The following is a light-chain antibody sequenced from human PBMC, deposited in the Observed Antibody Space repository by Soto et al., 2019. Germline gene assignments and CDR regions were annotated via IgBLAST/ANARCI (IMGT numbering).Light chain of an antibody. CDR2: GAS. CDR1: QSVSSSY. V-gene: IGKV3-20*01. CDR3: QQYKT. Sequence: ESVLTXXPXXXXLSPGERATLSCRXSQSVSSSYLAWYRQKPGQAPRLLIHGASNRATGIPDRFSGSGSGTDFTLTISRLEPEDFAVYYCQQYKTFGQGTKLEIK. J-gene: IGKJ2*01.